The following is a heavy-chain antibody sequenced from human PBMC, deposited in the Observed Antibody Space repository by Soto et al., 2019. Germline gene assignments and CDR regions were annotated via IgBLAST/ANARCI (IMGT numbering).Heavy chain of an antibody. Sequence: ASVKVSCKASGYTFTNYGMTWVRQAPGQRLEWMGWISAYNGNTKYTQKFQGRVTITRDTSASTAYMELSSLRSEDTAVYYCARSITMVRGVISPMAYWGQGTLLTVSS. J-gene: IGHJ4*02. CDR1: GYTFTNYG. D-gene: IGHD3-10*01. V-gene: IGHV1-18*01. CDR3: ARSITMVRGVISPMAY. CDR2: ISAYNGNT.